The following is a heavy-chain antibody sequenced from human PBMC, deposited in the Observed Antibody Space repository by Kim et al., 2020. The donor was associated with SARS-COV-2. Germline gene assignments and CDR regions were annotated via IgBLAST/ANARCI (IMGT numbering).Heavy chain of an antibody. V-gene: IGHV3-66*01. CDR2: IYSGGST. CDR1: GFTVSSNY. D-gene: IGHD3-9*01. Sequence: GGSLRLSCAASGFTVSSNYMSWVRQAPGKGLEWVSVIYSGGSTYYADSVKGRFTISRDNSKNTLYLQMNSLRAEDTAVYYCARETPSSYYDILTGYFRQYYFDYWRQGTLVTVSS. CDR3: ARETPSSYYDILTGYFRQYYFDY. J-gene: IGHJ4*02.